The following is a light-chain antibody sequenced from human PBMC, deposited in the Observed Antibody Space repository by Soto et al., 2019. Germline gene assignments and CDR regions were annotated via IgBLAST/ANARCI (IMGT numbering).Light chain of an antibody. V-gene: IGLV6-57*03. J-gene: IGLJ2*01. CDR2: EDN. Sequence: FMLTQPHSVSESPGKTVTISCTRSSGSIASNYVQWYQQRPGSAPPTVIYEDNQRPSGVPDRFSGSIDSSSNSASLTISGLKTEDEADYYCQSYDSSSHVVFGGGTKLTVL. CDR1: SGSIASNY. CDR3: QSYDSSSHVV.